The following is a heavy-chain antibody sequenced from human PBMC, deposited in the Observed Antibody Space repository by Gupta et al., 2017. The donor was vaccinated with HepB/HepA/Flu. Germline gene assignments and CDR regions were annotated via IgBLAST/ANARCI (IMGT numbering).Heavy chain of an antibody. CDR3: ARAYYDSSGPLRWPLGDYYYYYMDV. V-gene: IGHV1-69*01. CDR1: GGTFSSYA. CDR2: IIPIFGTA. D-gene: IGHD3-22*01. Sequence: QVQLVQSGAEVKKPGSSVKVSCKASGGTFSSYAISWVRQAPGQGLEWMGGIIPIFGTANYAQKFQGRVTITADESTSTAYMELSSLRSEDTAVYYCARAYYDSSGPLRWPLGDYYYYYMDVWGKGTTVTVSS. J-gene: IGHJ6*03.